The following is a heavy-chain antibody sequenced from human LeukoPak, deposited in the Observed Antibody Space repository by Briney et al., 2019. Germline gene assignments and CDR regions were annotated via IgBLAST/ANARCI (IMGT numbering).Heavy chain of an antibody. CDR1: GLTFSSHW. D-gene: IGHD6-25*01. CDR3: ARGGAEGFDP. Sequence: GGSLRLSCAASGLTFSSHWMHWVRQAPGKGLVWVSRITNDGSSTTYADSVKGRFTISRDNSKNTLYLQMNSLRAEDTAVYYCARGGAEGFDPWGQGTLVTVSS. J-gene: IGHJ5*02. CDR2: ITNDGSST. V-gene: IGHV3-74*01.